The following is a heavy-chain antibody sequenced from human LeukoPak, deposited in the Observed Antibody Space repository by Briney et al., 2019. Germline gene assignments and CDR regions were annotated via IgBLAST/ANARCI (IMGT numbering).Heavy chain of an antibody. CDR2: FNPGASDI. V-gene: IGHV5-51*01. CDR1: GFSFTSYW. D-gene: IGHD3-22*01. J-gene: IGHJ5*02. CDR3: ARPDQYYYDSSGYPLGT. Sequence: GESLKISCKGSGFSFTSYWIGWVRQTPGKGLEWMGTFNPGASDIRYSPSLQGQVTISVDKSISTAYLQWSSLKASDTAMYCCARPDQYYYDSSGYPLGTWGQGTLVTVSS.